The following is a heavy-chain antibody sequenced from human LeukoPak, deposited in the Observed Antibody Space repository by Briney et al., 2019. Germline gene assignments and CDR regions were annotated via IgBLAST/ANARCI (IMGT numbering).Heavy chain of an antibody. CDR3: ARMTTVPRYYYYYGMDV. Sequence: AAVKVSCKASGYTFTGYYMHWVRQAPGQGREWMGWININSGGTNYAQKFQGRVTMTRDTSISTAYMELSRLRSDDTAVYYCARMTTVPRYYYYYGMDVWGQGTTVTVSS. CDR2: ININSGGT. CDR1: GYTFTGYY. V-gene: IGHV1-2*02. D-gene: IGHD4-11*01. J-gene: IGHJ6*02.